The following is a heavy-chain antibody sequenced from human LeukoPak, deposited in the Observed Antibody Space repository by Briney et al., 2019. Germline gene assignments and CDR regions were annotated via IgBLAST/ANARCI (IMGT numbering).Heavy chain of an antibody. V-gene: IGHV4-39*01. Sequence: SETLSLTCTASGGSISSSSYYWGWIRQPPGKGLEWIGSIYYSGSTYYNPSLKSRVTISVDTSKNQFSLKLSSVTAADTAVYYCASSISSSWARGFDPWGQGTLVTVSS. CDR2: IYYSGST. CDR3: ASSISSSWARGFDP. CDR1: GGSISSSSYY. D-gene: IGHD6-13*01. J-gene: IGHJ5*02.